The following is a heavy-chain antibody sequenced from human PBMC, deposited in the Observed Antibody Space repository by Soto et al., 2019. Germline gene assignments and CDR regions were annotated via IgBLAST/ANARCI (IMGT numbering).Heavy chain of an antibody. J-gene: IGHJ6*02. CDR3: ARHLIAYYDFWSGYSENGMDV. CDR1: GGSIRSSSDY. D-gene: IGHD3-3*01. V-gene: IGHV4-39*01. CDR2: IYYSGST. Sequence: SATRSLTCTVSGGSIRSSSDYWGWIRKPPGKGLEWLGSIYYSGSTYYNPSLKSRVTISVDTSKNQFSLKLSSVTAADTAVYYCARHLIAYYDFWSGYSENGMDVWGQGTTVT.